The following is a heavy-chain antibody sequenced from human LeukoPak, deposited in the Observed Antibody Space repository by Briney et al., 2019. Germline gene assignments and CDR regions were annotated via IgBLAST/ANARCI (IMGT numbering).Heavy chain of an antibody. J-gene: IGHJ6*03. CDR3: AGDRGLGSPTYMDV. CDR2: IYTSGST. CDR1: GGYISSYY. Sequence: PSETLSLTCTVSGGYISSYYWSWIRQPAGKGLEWIGRIYTSGSTNYNPSLKSRVTMSVDTSKNQFSLKLSSVTAADTAVYYCAGDRGLGSPTYMDVWGKGTTVTVSS. D-gene: IGHD1-26*01. V-gene: IGHV4-4*07.